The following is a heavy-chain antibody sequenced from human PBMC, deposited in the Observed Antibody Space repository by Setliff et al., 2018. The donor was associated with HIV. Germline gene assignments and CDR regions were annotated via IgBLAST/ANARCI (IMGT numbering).Heavy chain of an antibody. CDR2: INQNGRT. D-gene: IGHD3-3*01. CDR3: AREKSITSAWYGGYYFDY. CDR1: GGSFSNYY. Sequence: SETLSLTCAIYGGSFSNYYWSWSRHTPGRGLEWIAEINQNGRTNYNPALKSRVLVSLDTSKNQCSLHLVSVTAADTAVYFCAREKSITSAWYGGYYFDYWGQGTTVTVSS. V-gene: IGHV4-34*01. J-gene: IGHJ4*02.